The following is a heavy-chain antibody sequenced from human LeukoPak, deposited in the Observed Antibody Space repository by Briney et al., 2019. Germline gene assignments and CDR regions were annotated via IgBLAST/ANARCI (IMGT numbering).Heavy chain of an antibody. V-gene: IGHV3-9*03. J-gene: IGHJ4*02. Sequence: SGGSLRLSCAASGFTFDDYAMHWVRQAPGKGLEWVSGISWNSGSIGYADSVKGRFTISRDNAKNSLYLQMNSLRAEDMALYYCAKVSSGWYYFDYWGQGTLVTVSS. CDR1: GFTFDDYA. CDR3: AKVSSGWYYFDY. CDR2: ISWNSGSI. D-gene: IGHD6-19*01.